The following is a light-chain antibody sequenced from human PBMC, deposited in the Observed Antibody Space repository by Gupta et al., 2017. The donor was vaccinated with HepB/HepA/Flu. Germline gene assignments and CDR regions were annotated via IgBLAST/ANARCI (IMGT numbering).Light chain of an antibody. CDR2: CNS. V-gene: IGLV1-40*01. CDR1: RSNIGAGDY. Sequence: QSVLTPPPSVSGAPGQRVTISCTESRSNIGAGDYGNWYHQRPGTAPKLLIYCNSNRPSGGPDRFSGSKSGTSASMAITGLQAEDEADYYCQSYDSSLSGANYVFGTGTKVTVL. CDR3: QSYDSSLSGANYV. J-gene: IGLJ1*01.